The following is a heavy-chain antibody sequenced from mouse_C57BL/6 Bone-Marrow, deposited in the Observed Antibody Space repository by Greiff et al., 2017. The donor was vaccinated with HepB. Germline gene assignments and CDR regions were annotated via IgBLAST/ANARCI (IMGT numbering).Heavy chain of an antibody. Sequence: QVQLQQSGAELARPGASVKLSCKASGYTFTSYGISWVKQRTGQGLEWIGEIYPRSGNTYYNEKFKGKATLTADKSSSTAYMELRSLTSEDSAVYFCAREWIYDGYYGPFAYWGQGTLVTVSA. CDR2: IYPRSGNT. CDR1: GYTFTSYG. CDR3: AREWIYDGYYGPFAY. D-gene: IGHD2-3*01. J-gene: IGHJ3*01. V-gene: IGHV1-81*01.